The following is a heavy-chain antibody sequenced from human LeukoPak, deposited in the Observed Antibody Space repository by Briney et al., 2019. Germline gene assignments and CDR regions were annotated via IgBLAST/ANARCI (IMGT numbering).Heavy chain of an antibody. Sequence: ASVKVSCKASGYTFTSYYMHWVRQAPGQGLEWMGIINPSGGSTSYAQKFQGRVTMTRDMSTSTVYMELSSLRSEDTAVYYCARDVLVGGASDYWGQGTLVTVSS. J-gene: IGHJ4*02. CDR3: ARDVLVGGASDY. V-gene: IGHV1-46*01. CDR2: INPSGGST. D-gene: IGHD1-26*01. CDR1: GYTFTSYY.